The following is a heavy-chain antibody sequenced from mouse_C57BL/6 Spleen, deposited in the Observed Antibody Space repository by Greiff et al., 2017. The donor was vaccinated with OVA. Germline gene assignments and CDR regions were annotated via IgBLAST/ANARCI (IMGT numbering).Heavy chain of an antibody. V-gene: IGHV1-69*01. CDR3: ARRYYYGSLDY. Sequence: QVQLQQPGAELVMPGASVKLSCKASGYTFTSYWMHWVKQRPGQGLEWIGEIDPSDSYTNYNQKFKGKSTLTVDKSSSTAYMQLSSLTSEDSAVYYCARRYYYGSLDYWGQGTTLTVSS. D-gene: IGHD1-1*01. CDR2: IDPSDSYT. J-gene: IGHJ2*01. CDR1: GYTFTSYW.